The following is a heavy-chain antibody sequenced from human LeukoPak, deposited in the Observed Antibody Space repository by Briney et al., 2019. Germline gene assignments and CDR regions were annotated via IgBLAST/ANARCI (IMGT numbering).Heavy chain of an antibody. D-gene: IGHD6-19*01. V-gene: IGHV1-2*02. CDR2: INPNSGGT. CDR1: GYTFTGYY. J-gene: IGHJ4*02. Sequence: ASVKVSCKASGYTFTGYYMHWVRQAPGHGLEWMGWINPNSGGTNYAQKFQGRVTMTRDTSISTAYMELSRLRSDDTAVYYCARAPGYTSGWYYFDYWGQGTLVTVSS. CDR3: ARAPGYTSGWYYFDY.